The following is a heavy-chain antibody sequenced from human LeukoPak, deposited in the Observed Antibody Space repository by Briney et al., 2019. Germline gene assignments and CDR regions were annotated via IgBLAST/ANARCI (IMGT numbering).Heavy chain of an antibody. V-gene: IGHV4-39*01. CDR3: ARVYWYFDL. CDR2: IYYSGSP. J-gene: IGHJ2*01. CDR1: GDSISSSIYY. Sequence: SETLSLTCTVSGDSISSSIYYWGWIRQPPGKGLEWIGSIYYSGSPYYNPSLKSRVTISVDTSKNQFSLKLSSVTAADTAVYYCARVYWYFDLWGRGTLVTVSS.